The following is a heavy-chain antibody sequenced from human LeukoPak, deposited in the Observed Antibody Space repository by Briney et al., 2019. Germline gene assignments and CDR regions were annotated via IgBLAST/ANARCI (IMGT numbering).Heavy chain of an antibody. Sequence: PGGSLRLSCAASGFTFSSYWMHWVRQAPGKGLVWVSRINSDGSSTSYADSVKGRFTISRDNAKNTLYPQMNSLRAEDTAVYYCARDHITMVRGVTSFYYYYYMDVWGKGTTVTVSS. D-gene: IGHD3-10*01. CDR3: ARDHITMVRGVTSFYYYYYMDV. J-gene: IGHJ6*03. CDR1: GFTFSSYW. V-gene: IGHV3-74*01. CDR2: INSDGSST.